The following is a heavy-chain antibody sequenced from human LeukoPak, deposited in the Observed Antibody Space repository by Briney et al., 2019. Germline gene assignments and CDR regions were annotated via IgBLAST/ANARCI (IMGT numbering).Heavy chain of an antibody. V-gene: IGHV1-2*06. J-gene: IGHJ4*02. Sequence: ASVKVSCKASGYTFTGYYVHWVRQAPGQGLEWMGRINPNSGGTNYAQKFQGRVTMTRDTSISTAYMELSRLRSDDTAVYYCARDYCSSTSCLFDYWGQGTLVTVSS. CDR1: GYTFTGYY. CDR2: INPNSGGT. D-gene: IGHD2-2*01. CDR3: ARDYCSSTSCLFDY.